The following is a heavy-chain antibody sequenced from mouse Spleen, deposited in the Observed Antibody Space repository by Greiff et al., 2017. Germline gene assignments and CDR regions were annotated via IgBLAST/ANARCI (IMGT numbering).Heavy chain of an antibody. D-gene: IGHD1-1*01. J-gene: IGHJ2*01. V-gene: IGHV1-69*01. CDR1: GYTFTSYW. CDR3: AISRTTVVATDY. Sequence: QVQLQQPGAELVMPGASVKLSCKASGYTFTSYWMHWVKQRPGQGLEWIGEIDPSDGYTNYNQKFKGKATLTVDKSSSTAYMQLSSLTSEDSAVYYCAISRTTVVATDYWGQGTTLTVSS. CDR2: IDPSDGYT.